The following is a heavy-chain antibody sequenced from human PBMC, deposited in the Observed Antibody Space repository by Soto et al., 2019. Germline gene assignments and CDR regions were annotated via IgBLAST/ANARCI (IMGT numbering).Heavy chain of an antibody. V-gene: IGHV4-59*01. Sequence: PSETLSLTCTVSGGSISSYYWSWIRQPPGKGLEWIGYIYYSGSTNYNPSLKSRVTISVDTSKNQLSLKLSSVTAADTAVYYCARRSITVTTDLFDYWGQGTLVTVSS. D-gene: IGHD4-17*01. CDR2: IYYSGST. CDR3: ARRSITVTTDLFDY. CDR1: GGSISSYY. J-gene: IGHJ4*02.